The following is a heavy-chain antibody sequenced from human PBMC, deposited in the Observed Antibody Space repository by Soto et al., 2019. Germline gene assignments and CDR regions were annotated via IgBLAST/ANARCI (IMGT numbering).Heavy chain of an antibody. CDR1: RGSIGSYY. Sequence: SETLSLTCAVSRGSIGSYYWNWIRQPPGKGLERIGYVYYTGNNDYNPSLRSRVTISVDTSKNQFSLRLSSVTAADTAIYYCARASGTYYDRHFDYWGQGALVTVSS. J-gene: IGHJ4*02. D-gene: IGHD3-10*01. V-gene: IGHV4-59*01. CDR2: VYYTGNN. CDR3: ARASGTYYDRHFDY.